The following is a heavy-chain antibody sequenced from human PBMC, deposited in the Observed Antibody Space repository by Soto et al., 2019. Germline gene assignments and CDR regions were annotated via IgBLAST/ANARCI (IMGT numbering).Heavy chain of an antibody. V-gene: IGHV4-34*01. CDR2: INHSGST. CDR1: GGSFSGYY. Sequence: QVQLQQWGAGLLKPSETLSLTCAVYGGSFSGYYWSWIRQPPGKGLEWIGEINHSGSTNYNPSLKSRVTISVDTSKNQFSLKLSSVTAADTAVYYCAREIGWYILYWGQGTLVTVSS. CDR3: AREIGWYILY. D-gene: IGHD6-19*01. J-gene: IGHJ4*02.